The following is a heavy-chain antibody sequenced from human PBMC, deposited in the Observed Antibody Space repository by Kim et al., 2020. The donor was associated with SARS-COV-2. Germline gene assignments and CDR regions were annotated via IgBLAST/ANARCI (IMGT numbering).Heavy chain of an antibody. D-gene: IGHD3-3*01. CDR1: GFTFSSYG. CDR2: ISYDGSNK. Sequence: GGSLRLSCAASGFTFSSYGMHWVRQAPGKGLEWVAVISYDGSNKYYADSVKGRFTISRDNSKNTLYLQMNSLRAEDTAVYYCAKDAYDFWSGYYYISAFGYWGQGTLVTVSS. V-gene: IGHV3-30*18. CDR3: AKDAYDFWSGYYYISAFGY. J-gene: IGHJ4*02.